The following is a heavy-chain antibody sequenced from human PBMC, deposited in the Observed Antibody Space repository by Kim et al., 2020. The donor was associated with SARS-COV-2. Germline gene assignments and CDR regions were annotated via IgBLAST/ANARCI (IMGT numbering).Heavy chain of an antibody. CDR1: GHFFTRDS. Sequence: ASVKVSCKTSGHFFTRDSIHWVRQAPGQGLEWMGGIDCGNGNTIYSQKFQGRVTFTTDTSASTAYMELSFLRSEDSAVYYCLGGFYFDYWGQDTLFTVSS. CDR3: LGGFYFDY. V-gene: IGHV1-3*01. CDR2: IDCGNGNT. D-gene: IGHD3-16*01. J-gene: IGHJ4*02.